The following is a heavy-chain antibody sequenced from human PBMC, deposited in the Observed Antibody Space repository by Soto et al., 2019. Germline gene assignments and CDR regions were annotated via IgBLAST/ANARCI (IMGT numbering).Heavy chain of an antibody. CDR3: ARQPIDDYMISGGFDY. CDR1: GFTFSDYY. J-gene: IGHJ4*02. D-gene: IGHD4-4*01. CDR2: ISSGGSVI. Sequence: QVQLVESGGGLVKPGGSLRLSCVASGFTFSDYYMSWFRQAPGKGLEWVSYISSGGSVIYSADSMKGRFTISRDNAKNSLYLHVNSLRAEDTAVYYCARQPIDDYMISGGFDYWGQGTLVTVSS. V-gene: IGHV3-11*01.